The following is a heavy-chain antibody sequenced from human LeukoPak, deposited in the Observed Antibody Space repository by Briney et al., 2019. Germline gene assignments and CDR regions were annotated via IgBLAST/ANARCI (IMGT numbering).Heavy chain of an antibody. V-gene: IGHV4-38-2*02. CDR1: GYSISSGYY. D-gene: IGHD6-13*01. CDR3: AREGSSSPKLGTPSYNGFDP. Sequence: SETLSLTCAVSGYSISSGYYWGWIRQPPGKGLEWIGSIYHSGSTNYNPSLKSRVTISVDTSKNQLSLKLSSVTAADTAVYYCAREGSSSPKLGTPSYNGFDPCGQGTLVTVSS. J-gene: IGHJ5*02. CDR2: IYHSGST.